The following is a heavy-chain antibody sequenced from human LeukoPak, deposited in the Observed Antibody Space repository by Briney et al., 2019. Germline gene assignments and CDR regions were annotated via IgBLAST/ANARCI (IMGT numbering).Heavy chain of an antibody. CDR1: GFTFSSYW. V-gene: IGHV3-74*01. Sequence: PGGSLRLSCAASGFTFSSYWMHWVRQAPGKGLVWVSRISSDGRSTSFADSVQGRFTISRDNAKNTPYLQMNSLRAEDTAVYYCAREVTTLDYWGQGTLVTVSS. CDR2: ISSDGRST. J-gene: IGHJ4*02. CDR3: AREVTTLDY. D-gene: IGHD4-17*01.